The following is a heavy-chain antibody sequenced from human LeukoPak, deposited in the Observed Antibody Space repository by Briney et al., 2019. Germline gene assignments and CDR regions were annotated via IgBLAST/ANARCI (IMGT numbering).Heavy chain of an antibody. V-gene: IGHV1-69*13. J-gene: IGHJ5*02. D-gene: IGHD3-9*01. Sequence: ASVKVSCKASGGTFSSYAISWVRQAPGQGLEWMGGIIPIFGTANYAQKFQGRVTITADESTSTAYMELSSLRSDDTAVYYCARDWWGYDVLTGDNWFDPWGQGTLVTVSS. CDR3: ARDWWGYDVLTGDNWFDP. CDR2: IIPIFGTA. CDR1: GGTFSSYA.